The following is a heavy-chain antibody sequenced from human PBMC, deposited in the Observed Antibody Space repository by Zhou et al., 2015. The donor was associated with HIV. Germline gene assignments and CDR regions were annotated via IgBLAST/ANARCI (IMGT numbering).Heavy chain of an antibody. D-gene: IGHD2-2*01. CDR1: GYTFTSYA. Sequence: QVQLVQSGAEEKKPGASVKVSCKASGYTFTSYAMHWVRQAPGQRLEWMGWINAGNGNTKYSQKFQGRVTITRDTSASTAYMELSSLRSEDTAVYYCAGSGEVGEVPAALTSNNWFDPWGQGTLVTVSS. CDR3: AGSGEVGEVPAALTSNNWFDP. CDR2: INAGNGNT. J-gene: IGHJ5*02. V-gene: IGHV1-3*05.